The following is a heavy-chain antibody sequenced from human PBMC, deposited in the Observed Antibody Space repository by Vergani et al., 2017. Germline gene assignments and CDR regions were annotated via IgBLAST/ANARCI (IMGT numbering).Heavy chain of an antibody. CDR1: GGSISSYY. J-gene: IGHJ4*02. CDR2: IYYSGST. V-gene: IGHV4-59*01. D-gene: IGHD2-2*02. CDR3: ATIGYRRWGYYFDY. Sequence: QVQLQESGPGLVKPSETLSLTCTVSGGSISSYYWSWIRQPPGKGLEWIGYIYYSGSTNYNPSLKSRVTISVDTSKNQFSLKLSSVTAAETAVYYCATIGYRRWGYYFDYWGQGILVTVSS.